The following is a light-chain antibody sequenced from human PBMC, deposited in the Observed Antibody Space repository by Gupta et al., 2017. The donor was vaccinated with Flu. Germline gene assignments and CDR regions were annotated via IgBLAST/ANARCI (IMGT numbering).Light chain of an antibody. CDR1: SSDVGVYNH. CDR2: DVN. CDR3: SSYTGSSTPVV. Sequence: SSDVGVYNHVSWYQQRPGKAPKLIIYDVNNRPSGVSNRFSASKSGNTASLTISGLQAEDEADYYCSSYTGSSTPVVFGGGTKLTVL. J-gene: IGLJ2*01. V-gene: IGLV2-14*04.